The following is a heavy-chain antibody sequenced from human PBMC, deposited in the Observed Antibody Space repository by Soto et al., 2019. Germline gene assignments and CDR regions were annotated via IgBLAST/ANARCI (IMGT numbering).Heavy chain of an antibody. CDR1: GFSLSTSGMC. V-gene: IGHV2-70*12. J-gene: IGHJ4*02. CDR2: IDWDDDK. Sequence: GSGPTLVNPPQTLTLTCTFSGFSLSTSGMCVSWIRQPPGKALEWLARIDWDDDKYYSTSLKTRLTITKDTSKNQVVLTMTNMDPVDTATYYCAHLYDSSGYCAYWGQGTLVTVSS. CDR3: AHLYDSSGYCAY. D-gene: IGHD3-22*01.